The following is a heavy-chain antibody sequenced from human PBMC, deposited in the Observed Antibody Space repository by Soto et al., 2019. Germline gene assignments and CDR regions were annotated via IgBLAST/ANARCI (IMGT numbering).Heavy chain of an antibody. V-gene: IGHV3-30*18. CDR1: GFTFSSYG. Sequence: GGSLRLSCAASGFTFSSYGMHWVRQAPGKGLEWVAVISYDGSNKYYADSVKGRFTISRDNSKNTLYLQMNSLRAEDTAVYYCVKVGAPLAYCGGDCSMGFDPWGQGT. J-gene: IGHJ5*02. CDR2: ISYDGSNK. D-gene: IGHD2-21*02. CDR3: VKVGAPLAYCGGDCSMGFDP.